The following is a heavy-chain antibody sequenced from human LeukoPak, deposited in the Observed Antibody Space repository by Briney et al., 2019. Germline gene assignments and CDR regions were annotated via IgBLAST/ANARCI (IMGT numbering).Heavy chain of an antibody. CDR3: AKDTVGALDY. D-gene: IGHD1-26*01. V-gene: IGHV3-7*01. J-gene: IGHJ4*02. Sequence: GESLRLSCAASGFTFSTSWMAWVRQAPGEGLEWVANIKQDGSERFYVDSVKGRFTISRDNDKNSLSLQMNSLRAEDTAVYYCAKDTVGALDYWGQGTLVTVSS. CDR2: IKQDGSER. CDR1: GFTFSTSW.